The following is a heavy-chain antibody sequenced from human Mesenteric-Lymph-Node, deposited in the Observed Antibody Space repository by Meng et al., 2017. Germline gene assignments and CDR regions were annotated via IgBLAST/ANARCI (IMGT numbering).Heavy chain of an antibody. CDR3: ARELGYGSGGSCGRYFDY. V-gene: IGHV3-21*01. CDR1: GFTFSSYS. Sequence: GESLKISCAASGFTFSSYSMNWVRQAPGKGLEWVSSISSSSSYIYYADSVKGRFTISRNNTKNSLYLQMNSLRAEDTAVYYCARELGYGSGGSCGRYFDYWGQGTLVTVSS. D-gene: IGHD2-15*01. J-gene: IGHJ4*02. CDR2: ISSSSSYI.